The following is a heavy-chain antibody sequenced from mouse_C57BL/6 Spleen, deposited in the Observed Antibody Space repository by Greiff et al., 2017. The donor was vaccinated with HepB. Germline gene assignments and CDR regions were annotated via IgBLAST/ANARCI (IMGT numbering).Heavy chain of an antibody. Sequence: EVMLVESGGGLVKPGGSLKLSCAASGFTFSDYGMHWVRQAPEKGLAWVAYISSGSSTIYYADTVKGRFTISRDNAKNTLFLQMTSLRSEDTAMYYCARKAYYSNYESAMDYWGQGTSVTVSS. CDR2: ISSGSSTI. CDR3: ARKAYYSNYESAMDY. J-gene: IGHJ4*01. V-gene: IGHV5-17*01. CDR1: GFTFSDYG. D-gene: IGHD2-5*01.